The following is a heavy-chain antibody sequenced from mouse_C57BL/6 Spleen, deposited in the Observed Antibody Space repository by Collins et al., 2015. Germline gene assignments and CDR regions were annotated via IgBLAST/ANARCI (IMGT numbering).Heavy chain of an antibody. CDR3: ARGPTVVKYYFDY. CDR2: IDPSDSET. Sequence: QVQLQQPGAELVKPGAPVKLSCKASGYTFTSYWMNWVKQRPGRGLEWIGRIDPSDSETHYNQKFKDKATLTVDKSSSTAYIQLSSLTSEDSAVYYCARGPTVVKYYFDYWGQGTTLTVSS. CDR1: GYTFTSYW. J-gene: IGHJ2*01. V-gene: IGHV1-69*02. D-gene: IGHD1-1*01.